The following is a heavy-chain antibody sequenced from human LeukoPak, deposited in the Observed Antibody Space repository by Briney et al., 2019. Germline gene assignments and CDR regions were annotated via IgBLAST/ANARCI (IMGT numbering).Heavy chain of an antibody. D-gene: IGHD3-10*02. CDR1: GGSISDSSYY. J-gene: IGHJ5*02. CDR3: ARHVRRVAPFDP. V-gene: IGHV4-39*01. CDR2: IYFSGNV. Sequence: PSETLSLTCTVSGGSISDSSYYWGWIRQPPGQGLEWIGSIYFSGNVYYNPSLRSRVTISVDTSKNQFSLKLSSVTAADTAVYYCARHVRRVAPFDPWGQGTLVTVSS.